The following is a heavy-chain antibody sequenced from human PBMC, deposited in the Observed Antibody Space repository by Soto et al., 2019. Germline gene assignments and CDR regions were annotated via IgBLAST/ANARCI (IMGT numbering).Heavy chain of an antibody. CDR3: VRECSSISCSSHYYGVEV. CDR1: GYSIRSGYY. Sequence: KTSETLSLTCAVSGYSIRSGYYWGWIRQSPGKGLEWIGNIYHSGTMYYNPSLKSRLSISVDTSKNQFSLSLRSVTAADTATYYCVRECSSISCSSHYYGVEVWGPGTTVTVSS. V-gene: IGHV4-38-2*02. CDR2: IYHSGTM. D-gene: IGHD2-2*01. J-gene: IGHJ6*02.